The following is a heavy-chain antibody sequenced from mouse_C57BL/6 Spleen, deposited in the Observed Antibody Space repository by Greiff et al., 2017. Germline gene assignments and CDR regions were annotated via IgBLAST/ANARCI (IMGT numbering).Heavy chain of an antibody. Sequence: DVMLVESGGGLVQPGGSLKLSCAASGFTFSDYYMHWVRQTPEKRLEWVAYISNGGGSTYYPDTVKGRFTISRDNAKNTLYLQMSRLKSEDTAMYYGARVDGSSLNCDAMDYWGQGTSVTVSS. CDR1: GFTFSDYY. D-gene: IGHD1-1*01. CDR3: ARVDGSSLNCDAMDY. CDR2: ISNGGGST. V-gene: IGHV5-12*01. J-gene: IGHJ4*01.